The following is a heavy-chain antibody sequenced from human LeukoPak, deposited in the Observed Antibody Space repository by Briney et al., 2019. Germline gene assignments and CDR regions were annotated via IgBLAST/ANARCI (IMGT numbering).Heavy chain of an antibody. D-gene: IGHD4-17*01. Sequence: SETLSLTCTVSGGSVSSGSYYWSWIRQPPGKGLEWIGYIYYSGSTTYNPSLKSRVTISVDMSKNKFSLKLSSVTAADTAVYYCTRVPISTTARGYFDYWGQGTLVTASS. CDR3: TRVPISTTARGYFDY. J-gene: IGHJ4*02. CDR1: GGSVSSGSYY. V-gene: IGHV4-61*01. CDR2: IYYSGST.